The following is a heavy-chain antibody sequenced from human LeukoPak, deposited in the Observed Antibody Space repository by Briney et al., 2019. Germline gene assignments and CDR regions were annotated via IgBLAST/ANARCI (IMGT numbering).Heavy chain of an antibody. J-gene: IGHJ4*02. CDR1: GFTFDSFT. D-gene: IGHD2-2*01. V-gene: IGHV3-30-3*01. CDR3: AREGREYQLLIFDY. Sequence: PGGSLRLSCTASGFTFDSFTMHWVRQAPGRGLEWVAVISYDGNSEYYAESVKGRFTISRDNSKNTLYLQMNSLRVEDTAVYYCAREGREYQLLIFDYWGQGTLVTVSS. CDR2: ISYDGNSE.